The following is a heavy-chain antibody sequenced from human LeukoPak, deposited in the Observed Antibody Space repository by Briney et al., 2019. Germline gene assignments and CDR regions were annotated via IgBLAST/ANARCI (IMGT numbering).Heavy chain of an antibody. Sequence: SKTLSLTCAVYGGSFSGYYWSWIRQPPGKGLEWIGEINHSGSTNYNPSLKSRVTISVDTSKNQFSLKLSSVTAADTAVYYCAGARRLRQNYYYYGMDVWGQGTTVTVSS. CDR3: AGARRLRQNYYYYGMDV. CDR1: GGSFSGYY. V-gene: IGHV4-34*01. CDR2: INHSGST. D-gene: IGHD4-17*01. J-gene: IGHJ6*02.